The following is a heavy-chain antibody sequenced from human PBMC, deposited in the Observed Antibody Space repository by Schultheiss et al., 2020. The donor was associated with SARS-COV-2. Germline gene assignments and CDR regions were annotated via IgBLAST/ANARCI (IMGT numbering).Heavy chain of an antibody. V-gene: IGHV3-23*01. CDR1: RFTFTSCT. D-gene: IGHD5-18*01. J-gene: IGHJ4*02. Sequence: GGSLRLSCAASRFTFTSCTMSWVRQAPGKGLEWVSTISNGGGADSVKGRFTISRDNSKNTLYLQMNSLKTEDTAVYYCTAQETWIQGTAWGQGTLVTVSS. CDR3: TAQETWIQGTA. CDR2: ISNGGG.